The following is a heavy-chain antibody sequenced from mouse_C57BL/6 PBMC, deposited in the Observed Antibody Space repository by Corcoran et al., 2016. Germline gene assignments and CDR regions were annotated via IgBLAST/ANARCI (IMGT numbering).Heavy chain of an antibody. V-gene: IGHV1-26*01. Sequence: EVQLQQSGPELVKPGASVKISCKASGCTFTDYYMNWVKQSHGKSLEWIGDINPNNGGTSYNQKFKGKATLTVDKSSSTAYMELRSLTSEDSAVYYCARDYYGSSWYFDVWGTGTTVTVSS. CDR3: ARDYYGSSWYFDV. CDR1: GCTFTDYY. D-gene: IGHD1-1*01. CDR2: INPNNGGT. J-gene: IGHJ1*03.